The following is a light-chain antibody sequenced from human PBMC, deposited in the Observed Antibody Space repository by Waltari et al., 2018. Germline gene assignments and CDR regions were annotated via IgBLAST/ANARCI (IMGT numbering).Light chain of an antibody. CDR1: QSISSY. Sequence: DIQMTQSPSSLSASVGDRVTITCRASQSISSYLNWYQQKPGKAPKILIYAASSLQSGVPSRFSGSGSGTDFTLTISSLQPEDFATYYCQQSYSTLPLTFGGGTKVEIK. CDR2: AAS. J-gene: IGKJ4*01. CDR3: QQSYSTLPLT. V-gene: IGKV1-39*01.